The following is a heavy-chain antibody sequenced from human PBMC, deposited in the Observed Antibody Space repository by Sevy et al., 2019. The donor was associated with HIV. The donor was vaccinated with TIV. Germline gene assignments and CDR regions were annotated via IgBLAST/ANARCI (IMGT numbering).Heavy chain of an antibody. D-gene: IGHD2-21*02. V-gene: IGHV3-7*01. Sequence: GGSLRLSCAASAFTFSNYWMSWVRQAPGKGLEWVAKIKQDGSEKYYVDSVKGRFTISRDNAKNSLYLHMHSLRAEDTAVYYCARAYYKFCGGDCYLDYWCQGTLVTVSS. CDR2: IKQDGSEK. J-gene: IGHJ4*02. CDR1: AFTFSNYW. CDR3: ARAYYKFCGGDCYLDY.